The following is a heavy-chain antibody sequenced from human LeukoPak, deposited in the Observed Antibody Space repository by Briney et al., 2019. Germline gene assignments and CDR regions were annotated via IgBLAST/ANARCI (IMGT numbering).Heavy chain of an antibody. Sequence: GGSLRLSCAASGVTFSRYSMNWVRQAPGKGLEWVSSISSSRSYIYYADSVKGRFTISRDNAKNSLYLQMTSLRAADTAVSYCARQGTIGYWGQGTLVTASS. CDR3: ARQGTIGY. D-gene: IGHD4/OR15-4a*01. CDR2: ISSSRSYI. J-gene: IGHJ4*02. V-gene: IGHV3-21*01. CDR1: GVTFSRYS.